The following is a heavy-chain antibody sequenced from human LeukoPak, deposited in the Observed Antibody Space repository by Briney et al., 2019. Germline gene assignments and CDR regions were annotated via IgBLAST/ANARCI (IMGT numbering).Heavy chain of an antibody. D-gene: IGHD1-26*01. CDR1: GYTFTSYG. V-gene: IGHV1-18*01. CDR3: ARDSIWGSGTYGFDY. CDR2: ISAYNDNT. Sequence: ASVKLSCKASGYTFTSYGDNWVRKPPGQWLERVGCISAYNDNTNYAQNFQGRVTITRDTSASTAYMELSSLRSEDTAVYYCARDSIWGSGTYGFDYWGQGALVTVSS. J-gene: IGHJ4*02.